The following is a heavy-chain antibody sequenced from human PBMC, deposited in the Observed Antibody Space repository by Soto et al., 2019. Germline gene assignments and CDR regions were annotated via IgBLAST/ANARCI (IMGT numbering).Heavy chain of an antibody. CDR2: VSYDGSNK. J-gene: IGHJ4*02. D-gene: IGHD3-22*01. Sequence: QVQLVESGGGVVQPGRSLRLSCVGSGFTFSSYGMHWGRQAPGKGLEWVAVVSYDGSNKDYADSVKGRFTISRDNSKNTVYLQMNSLRDEDTAVYYCAKRGDSSGYWGSYWGQGTLVTVSS. CDR1: GFTFSSYG. CDR3: AKRGDSSGYWGSY. V-gene: IGHV3-30*18.